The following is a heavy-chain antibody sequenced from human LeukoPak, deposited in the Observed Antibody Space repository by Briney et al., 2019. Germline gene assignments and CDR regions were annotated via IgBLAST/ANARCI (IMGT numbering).Heavy chain of an antibody. D-gene: IGHD5-18*01. V-gene: IGHV3-74*01. J-gene: IGHJ4*02. Sequence: GGSLRLSCAASGFTFNRYWMHWVRQAPGEGPVWVAHILNDGGSTSYADSVKGRFTITRDNAKNTLSLQMNSLRAEDTAVYYCVRHNYGYDYWGQGTPVTVSS. CDR2: ILNDGGST. CDR3: VRHNYGYDY. CDR1: GFTFNRYW.